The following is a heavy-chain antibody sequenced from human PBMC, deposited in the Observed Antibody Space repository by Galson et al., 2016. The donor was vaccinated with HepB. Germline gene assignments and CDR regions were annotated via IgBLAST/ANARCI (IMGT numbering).Heavy chain of an antibody. D-gene: IGHD3-3*02. J-gene: IGHJ6*02. Sequence: SLRLSCAASGIIFSSHSLNWVRQAPGKGLEWVSYISSSGTTIYYADSVKGRFTISRDNAKNSLYLQMNSLRVGDTAVYYCAKIRGMDVWGRGTTVSVSS. V-gene: IGHV3-48*04. CDR2: ISSSGTTI. CDR1: GIIFSSHS. CDR3: AKIRGMDV.